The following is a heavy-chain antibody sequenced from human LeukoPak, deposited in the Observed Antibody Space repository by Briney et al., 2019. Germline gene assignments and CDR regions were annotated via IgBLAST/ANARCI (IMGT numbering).Heavy chain of an antibody. CDR3: ARGPDHYDSSGYYYVLDY. V-gene: IGHV3-23*01. CDR2: ISGSGGST. CDR1: GFTFSSYA. J-gene: IGHJ4*02. D-gene: IGHD3-22*01. Sequence: GGSLRLSCAASGFTFSSYAMSWVRQAPGKGLEWVSAISGSGGSTYYADSVKGRFTISRDNSKNTLYLQMNSLRAEDTAVYYCARGPDHYDSSGYYYVLDYWGQGTLVTASS.